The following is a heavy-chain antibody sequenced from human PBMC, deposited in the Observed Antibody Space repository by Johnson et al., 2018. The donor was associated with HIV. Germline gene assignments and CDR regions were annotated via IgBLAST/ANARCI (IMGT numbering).Heavy chain of an antibody. CDR2: IRSDGSNR. CDR3: ARDASWDDAFDI. J-gene: IGHJ3*02. CDR1: GFTVSTYG. V-gene: IGHV3-30*02. Sequence: QVQLVESGGGLVQPGGSLRLSCAASGFTVSTYGMHWVRQAPGKGLEWVAFIRSDGSNRYYADSVKGRFTISRENSKNTLYLQMNSLRAEDTAVYYCARDASWDDAFDIWGQGTMVTVSS. D-gene: IGHD2-2*01.